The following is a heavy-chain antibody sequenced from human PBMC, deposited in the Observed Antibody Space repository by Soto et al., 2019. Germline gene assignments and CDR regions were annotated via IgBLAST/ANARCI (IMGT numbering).Heavy chain of an antibody. D-gene: IGHD1-7*01. CDR3: AHRLTLTSDWNYGRFDY. CDR2: IYWDDDK. Sequence: QITLKESGPTLLKPTQTLTLTCTFSGFSLTTSGVGVGWVRQPPGKALEWLALIYWDDDKRYSPSLNSRLTITKDTSKNPVVLTMTNMDPVDTATYYCAHRLTLTSDWNYGRFDYWGQGTLVTVSS. V-gene: IGHV2-5*02. J-gene: IGHJ4*02. CDR1: GFSLTTSGVG.